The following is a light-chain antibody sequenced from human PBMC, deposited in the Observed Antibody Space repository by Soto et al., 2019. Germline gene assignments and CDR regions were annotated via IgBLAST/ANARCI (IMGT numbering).Light chain of an antibody. V-gene: IGKV3-20*01. CDR2: GAS. Sequence: EIVLTQSPGTLSLSPGERATLSCRASQRVSSRFLAWYQQKPGQAPRVLIYGASSRATGIPDWFSGSGSGTYFTLIISRLEPEDFAMYYCQQYDSSRTFGQGTKVEMK. J-gene: IGKJ1*01. CDR1: QRVSSRF. CDR3: QQYDSSRT.